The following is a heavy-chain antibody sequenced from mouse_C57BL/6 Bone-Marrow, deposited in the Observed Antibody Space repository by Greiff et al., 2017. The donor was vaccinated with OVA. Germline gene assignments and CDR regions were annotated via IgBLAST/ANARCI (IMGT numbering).Heavy chain of an antibody. D-gene: IGHD2-5*01. Sequence: QVQLQQPGAELVKPGASVKMSCKASGYTFTSYWITWVKQRPGQGLEWIGDIYPGSGSTNYNEKFKSKATLTVDTSSSTAYMQLSSLTSEDSAVYYCARGAYYSNYDDYWGQGTTLTVSS. CDR2: IYPGSGST. CDR3: ARGAYYSNYDDY. J-gene: IGHJ2*01. CDR1: GYTFTSYW. V-gene: IGHV1-55*01.